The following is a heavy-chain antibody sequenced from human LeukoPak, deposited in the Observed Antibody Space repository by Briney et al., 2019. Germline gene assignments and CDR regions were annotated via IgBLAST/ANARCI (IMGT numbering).Heavy chain of an antibody. CDR3: VRDPGAGIETLDS. V-gene: IGHV4-4*02. CDR1: GVSISTNNW. J-gene: IGHJ4*02. CDR2: IFHRGTT. D-gene: IGHD6-19*01. Sequence: RPSGTLSLTCAVSGVSISTNNWWSWVRQTPGKGLEWIGEIFHRGTTNYNPSLNNRVTLSVDKSKNQLSLKLTSVTAADTAVYYCVRDPGAGIETLDSWGQGTLVIVSS.